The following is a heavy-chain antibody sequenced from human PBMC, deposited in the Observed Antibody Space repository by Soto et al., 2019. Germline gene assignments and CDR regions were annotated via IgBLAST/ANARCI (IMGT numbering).Heavy chain of an antibody. CDR2: ISGQIAKT. V-gene: IGHV1-18*04. J-gene: IGHJ4*02. CDR1: GYSFHNYG. CDR3: ARGPPSGSFSLTPRF. D-gene: IGHD1-26*01. Sequence: QVQLVQSGPEVRKPGASVKVSCTASGYSFHNYGIIWVRQAPGQGLEWMGWISGQIAKTNFAQKFQGRVSMTTDTSTNTAYMELSSLRSDDTAIYYCARGPPSGSFSLTPRFWGQGSVVTASS.